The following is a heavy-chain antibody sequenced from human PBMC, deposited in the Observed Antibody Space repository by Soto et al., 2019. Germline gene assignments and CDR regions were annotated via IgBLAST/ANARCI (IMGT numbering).Heavy chain of an antibody. CDR2: INHSGST. V-gene: IGHV4-34*01. J-gene: IGHJ6*03. D-gene: IGHD3-3*01. CDR3: ARGGHDFSPGYMDV. Sequence: SETLSLTCAVYGGSFSGYYWSWIRQPPGKGLEWIGEINHSGSTNYNPSIKSRVTISVDTSKNQFSLKLSSVTAADTAVYYCARGGHDFSPGYMDVWGKGTTVTVSS. CDR1: GGSFSGYY.